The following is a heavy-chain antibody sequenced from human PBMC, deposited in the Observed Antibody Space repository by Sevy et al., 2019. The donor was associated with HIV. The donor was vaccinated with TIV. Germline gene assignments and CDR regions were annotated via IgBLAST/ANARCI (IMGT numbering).Heavy chain of an antibody. V-gene: IGHV1-8*01. CDR2: MNPNSGNT. D-gene: IGHD3-10*01. Sequence: ASVKVSCKASGYTFTSYDINWVRQATGQGLEWMGWMNPNSGNTGYAQKFQGRVTMTRNTSISTADMELSSLSSEDTAVDYCAGARDGRGSGSPIINYYYYGMDVWGQGTTVTVSS. CDR3: AGARDGRGSGSPIINYYYYGMDV. CDR1: GYTFTSYD. J-gene: IGHJ6*02.